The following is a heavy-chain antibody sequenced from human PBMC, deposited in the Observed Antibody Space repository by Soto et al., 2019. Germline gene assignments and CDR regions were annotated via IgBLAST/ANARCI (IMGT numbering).Heavy chain of an antibody. CDR3: AKQAIYYDSSGYYYYYGMDV. CDR1: GGTFSSYA. J-gene: IGHJ6*02. Sequence: QVQLVQSGAEVKKPGSSVKVSCKASGGTFSSYAISWVRQAPGQGLEWMGGIIPIFGTANYAQKFQGRVTITADESTSTAYMELSSLRSEDTAVYCCAKQAIYYDSSGYYYYYGMDVWGQGTTVTVSS. V-gene: IGHV1-69*01. CDR2: IIPIFGTA. D-gene: IGHD3-22*01.